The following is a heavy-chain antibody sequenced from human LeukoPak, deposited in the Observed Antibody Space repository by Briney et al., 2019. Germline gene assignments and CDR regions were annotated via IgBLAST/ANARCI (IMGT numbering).Heavy chain of an antibody. V-gene: IGHV3-64D*06. Sequence: GGSLRVSCSASRFTFSSYAMHWVRQAPGKGLEYVSAISSNGGSTYYADSVKGRFTISRDNSKNTLYLQMSSLRAEDTAVYYCVKVKYCSGGSCYGSYGMDVWGKGTTVTVSS. CDR1: RFTFSSYA. CDR3: VKVKYCSGGSCYGSYGMDV. J-gene: IGHJ6*04. D-gene: IGHD2-15*01. CDR2: ISSNGGST.